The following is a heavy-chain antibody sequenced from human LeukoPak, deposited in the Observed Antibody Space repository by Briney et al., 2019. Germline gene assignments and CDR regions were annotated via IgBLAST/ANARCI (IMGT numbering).Heavy chain of an antibody. CDR2: ISYDGSNK. D-gene: IGHD3-10*01. Sequence: GRSLRLSCAASGFTFSSYAMHWVRQAPGKGLEWVAVISYDGSNKYYADSVKGRFTISRDNSKNTLYLQMNSLRVEDTAVFYCASLAYGSGSYTHWGQGTLVTVSS. CDR3: ASLAYGSGSYTH. V-gene: IGHV3-30-3*01. CDR1: GFTFSSYA. J-gene: IGHJ4*02.